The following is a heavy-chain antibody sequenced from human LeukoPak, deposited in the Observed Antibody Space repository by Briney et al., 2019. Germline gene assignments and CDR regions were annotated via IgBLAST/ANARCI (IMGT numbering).Heavy chain of an antibody. CDR1: GGSISSNNW. Sequence: SGTLSLTCAVSGGSISSNNWWGWVRQPPGKGLEWIGEIYHSGSPNYNPSLKSRVTISVDKSRNHFSLNLSSVTAADTAVYYGARVNTNNWHSGDYWGQGTLVTVSS. J-gene: IGHJ4*02. CDR3: ARVNTNNWHSGDY. CDR2: IYHSGSP. D-gene: IGHD1-1*01. V-gene: IGHV4-4*02.